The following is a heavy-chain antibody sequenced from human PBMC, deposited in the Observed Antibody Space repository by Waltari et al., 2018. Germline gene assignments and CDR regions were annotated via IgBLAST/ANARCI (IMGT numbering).Heavy chain of an antibody. Sequence: QVQLQESGPGLVKPSETLSLTCAVSGYSIRSGYYWGWIRQPPGKGLEWIGSIYHSGSTYYNPSLKSRVTISVDTSKNQFSLKLSSVTAADTAVYYCARGGYSKIDYWGQGTLVTVSS. CDR3: ARGGYSKIDY. V-gene: IGHV4-38-2*01. J-gene: IGHJ4*02. CDR1: GYSIRSGYY. D-gene: IGHD4-4*01. CDR2: IYHSGST.